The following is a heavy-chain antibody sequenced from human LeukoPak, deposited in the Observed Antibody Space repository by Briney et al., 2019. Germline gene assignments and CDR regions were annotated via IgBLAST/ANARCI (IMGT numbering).Heavy chain of an antibody. CDR3: ARDPNSSSSH. CDR2: ISRSGSTI. J-gene: IGHJ4*02. V-gene: IGHV3-48*01. Sequence: GGSLRLSCAASGFTFSSYSMNWVRQAPGKGLEWVSYISRSGSTIYYADSVKGRLTISRDNAKNSLYLQMNSLRAEDTAVYYCARDPNSSSSHWGQGTLVTVSS. CDR1: GFTFSSYS. D-gene: IGHD6-13*01.